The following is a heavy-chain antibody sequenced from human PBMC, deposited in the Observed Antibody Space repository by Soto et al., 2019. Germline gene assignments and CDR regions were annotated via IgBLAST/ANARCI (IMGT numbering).Heavy chain of an antibody. D-gene: IGHD3-3*01. CDR2: INHSGST. CDR3: ARESDMNDFWSGYSRYGMDV. CDR1: GGSFSGYY. J-gene: IGHJ6*02. Sequence: SETLSLTCAVYGGSFSGYYWSWIRQPPGKGLEWIGEINHSGSTNYNPSLKSRVTISVDTSKNQFSLKLSSVTAADTAVYYCARESDMNDFWSGYSRYGMDVWGQGTTVTVSS. V-gene: IGHV4-34*01.